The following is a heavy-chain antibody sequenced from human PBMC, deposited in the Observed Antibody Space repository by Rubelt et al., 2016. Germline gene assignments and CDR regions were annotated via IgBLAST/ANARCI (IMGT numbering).Heavy chain of an antibody. J-gene: IGHJ5*02. CDR1: GGSFSGYY. CDR2: INHSGST. Sequence: QVQQQQWGAGLLKPSETLSLTCAVYGGSFSGYYWSWIRQPPGKGLEWIGEINHSGSTTYNPSLQSRVTISVDTSKNQFSLKLSSVTAADAAVYYCANGYDSSGYYYPDRKENWFDTWGQGTLVTVSS. CDR3: ANGYDSSGYYYPDRKENWFDT. D-gene: IGHD3-22*01. V-gene: IGHV4-34*01.